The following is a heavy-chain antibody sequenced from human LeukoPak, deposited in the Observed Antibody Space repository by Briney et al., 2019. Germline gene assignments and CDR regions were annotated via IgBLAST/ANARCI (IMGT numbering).Heavy chain of an antibody. CDR3: ARDREYYYDSSGYYHEGFDY. Sequence: PSETLSLTCTVSGGSISSYYWSWIRQPPGKGLEWIGYIYYSGSTNYNPSLKSRVTISVDTSKNQFSLKLSSVTAADTAVYYCARDREYYYDSSGYYHEGFDYWGQGTLVTVSS. V-gene: IGHV4-59*01. CDR2: IYYSGST. D-gene: IGHD3-22*01. CDR1: GGSISSYY. J-gene: IGHJ4*02.